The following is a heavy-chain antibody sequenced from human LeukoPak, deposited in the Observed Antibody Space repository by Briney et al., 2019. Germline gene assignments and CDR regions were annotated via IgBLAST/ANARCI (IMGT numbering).Heavy chain of an antibody. CDR3: VRGVGVSRFNYLDS. CDR1: GFTFDDYG. Sequence: PGGSLRLSCAASGFTFDDYGMSWVRQAPGKGLEWVAVIWYDASNKYYADSVKGRFTISRDNSKNTLYLQMNSLRDDDTAVYYCVRGVGVSRFNYLDSWGQGTLVIVSS. J-gene: IGHJ4*02. CDR2: IWYDASNK. D-gene: IGHD6-13*01. V-gene: IGHV3-33*08.